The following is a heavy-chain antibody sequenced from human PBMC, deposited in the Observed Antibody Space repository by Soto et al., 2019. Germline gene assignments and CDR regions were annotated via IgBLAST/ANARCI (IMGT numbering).Heavy chain of an antibody. Sequence: QVQLQESGPGLVKPSQTLSFTCTVSGDSINNAAYYWSWIRQHPARGLECIGYIYYSGITYYSPSFKSRLSMSVDTSENQFSLKLTSVTAADTAVYYCARFSAELSFLNWGQGTLVTVSS. J-gene: IGHJ1*01. CDR1: GDSINNAAYY. V-gene: IGHV4-31*03. D-gene: IGHD3-16*02. CDR3: ARFSAELSFLN. CDR2: IYYSGIT.